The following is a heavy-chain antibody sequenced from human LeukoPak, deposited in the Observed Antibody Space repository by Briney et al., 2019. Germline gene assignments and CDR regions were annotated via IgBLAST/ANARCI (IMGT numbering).Heavy chain of an antibody. Sequence: SETLSLTCTVSAGSISSYYWTWIRQPPGKGLEWIGYIYYSGSTNYNPSLKSRVAISLDTSKNQFSLKLSSVTAADTAIYYCARGRPDFWTNFYTYLVDSWGRGTLVTVSS. CDR3: ARGRPDFWTNFYTYLVDS. J-gene: IGHJ4*02. CDR1: AGSISSYY. D-gene: IGHD3/OR15-3a*01. V-gene: IGHV4-59*01. CDR2: IYYSGST.